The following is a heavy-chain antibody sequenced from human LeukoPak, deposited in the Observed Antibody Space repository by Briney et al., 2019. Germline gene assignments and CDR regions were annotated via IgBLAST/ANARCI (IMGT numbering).Heavy chain of an antibody. Sequence: PSETMSLTCSVSGGSISSYYCNWIRQLPGKVLEWIGYIYYSGSHKYNPSLKSGVPISVDTSKNQFSLKLSSVTAADTAVYYCASTFQGNFDYWGQGTLVTVSS. CDR2: IYYSGSH. D-gene: IGHD2/OR15-2a*01. CDR1: GGSISSYY. J-gene: IGHJ4*02. CDR3: ASTFQGNFDY. V-gene: IGHV4-59*01.